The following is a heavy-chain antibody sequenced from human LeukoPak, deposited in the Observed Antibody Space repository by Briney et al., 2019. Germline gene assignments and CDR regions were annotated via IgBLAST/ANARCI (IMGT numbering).Heavy chain of an antibody. J-gene: IGHJ4*02. CDR1: GYTFAGYF. V-gene: IGHV1-2*02. CDR3: ARFSGRSNFDY. D-gene: IGHD1-26*01. Sequence: ASVKVSCRASGYTFAGYFMHWLRQAPGQGLEWMGWIYPNSGGTKYAQNFQGRVTMTRDTSISTIYMELSSLRSDDTAVYYCARFSGRSNFDYWGQGTLVTVSS. CDR2: IYPNSGGT.